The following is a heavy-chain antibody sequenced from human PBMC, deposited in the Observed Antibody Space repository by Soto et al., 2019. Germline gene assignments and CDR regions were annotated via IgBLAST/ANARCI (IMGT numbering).Heavy chain of an antibody. V-gene: IGHV3-33*01. J-gene: IGHJ4*02. CDR2: IWYDGSNK. D-gene: IGHD6-19*01. CDR3: ARCSSGGYYFDY. Sequence: QVQLVESGGGVVQPGRSLRLSCAASGFTFSSYGMHWVRQAPGKGLEWVAVIWYDGSNKYYADSVKDRFTISRDNSKNTLYLQMNSLRAEDTAVYYCARCSSGGYYFDYWGQGTLVTVSS. CDR1: GFTFSSYG.